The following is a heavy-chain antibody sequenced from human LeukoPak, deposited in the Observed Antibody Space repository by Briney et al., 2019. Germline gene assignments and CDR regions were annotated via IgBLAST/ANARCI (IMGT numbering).Heavy chain of an antibody. J-gene: IGHJ4*02. CDR1: GFTVSNSF. V-gene: IGHV3-53*01. Sequence: PGGSPRLSCAASGFTVSNSFMSWLRQAPGKGLEWVSVIYSDGTSYYADSVKARFSISRDNSKNSLYLQMNSLRVEDTAMYYCTKTGGPWDWGQGTLVTVSS. D-gene: IGHD7-27*01. CDR2: IYSDGTS. CDR3: TKTGGPWD.